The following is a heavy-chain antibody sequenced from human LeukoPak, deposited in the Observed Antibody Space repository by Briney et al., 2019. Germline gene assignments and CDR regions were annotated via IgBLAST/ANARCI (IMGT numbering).Heavy chain of an antibody. CDR1: GFTFSDHY. CDR3: ARARDY. V-gene: IGHV3-72*01. J-gene: IGHJ4*02. CDR2: TRNKANSYTT. Sequence: GGSLRLSCAASGFTFSDHYMDWVRQAPGKGLEWVGRTRNKANSYTTEYAASVRGRFTISRDDSKNSLYLQMNSLKTEDTAVYYCARARDYWGQGTLVTVSS.